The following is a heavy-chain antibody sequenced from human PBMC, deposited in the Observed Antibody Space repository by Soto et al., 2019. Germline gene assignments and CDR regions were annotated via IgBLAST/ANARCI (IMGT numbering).Heavy chain of an antibody. V-gene: IGHV3-30-3*01. CDR2: ILSDGSNK. CDR3: ARDVFQEDV. CDR1: GFTFSSYA. Sequence: QVQLVESGGGVVQPGRSLRLSCAASGFTFSSYAMHWVRQAPGKGLEWVAVILSDGSNKWYVDSVKGRFTISRDNSKNTLYLQMNSLRAEDTAVYYGARDVFQEDVWGQGTTVTVSS. J-gene: IGHJ6*02.